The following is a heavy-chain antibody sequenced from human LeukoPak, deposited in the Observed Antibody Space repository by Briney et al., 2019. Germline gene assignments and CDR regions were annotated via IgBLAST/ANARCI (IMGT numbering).Heavy chain of an antibody. J-gene: IGHJ4*02. CDR1: GGSFSGYY. V-gene: IGHV4-34*01. CDR3: AGGDYYDSSGYYYAFDY. Sequence: SETLSLTCAVYGGSFSGYYWSWIRQPPGKGLEWIGEINHSGSTNYNPSLKSRVTISVDTSKNQFSLKLSSVTAADTAVYYCAGGDYYDSSGYYYAFDYWGQGTLVTVSS. D-gene: IGHD3-22*01. CDR2: INHSGST.